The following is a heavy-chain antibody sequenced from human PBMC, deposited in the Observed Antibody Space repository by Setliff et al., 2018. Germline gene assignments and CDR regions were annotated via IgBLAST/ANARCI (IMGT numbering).Heavy chain of an antibody. V-gene: IGHV4-61*09. CDR1: GGSISSGSYY. Sequence: SETLSLTCTVSGGSISSGSYYWSWIRQPAGKGLEWIGHIYTSVSTNYNPYLKSRVTISVDTSKKQLSLKLSSVTAADTAVYYCARGLGVWIIGWFDPWGQGTLVTVSS. J-gene: IGHJ5*02. CDR2: IYTSVST. D-gene: IGHD2-8*01. CDR3: ARGLGVWIIGWFDP.